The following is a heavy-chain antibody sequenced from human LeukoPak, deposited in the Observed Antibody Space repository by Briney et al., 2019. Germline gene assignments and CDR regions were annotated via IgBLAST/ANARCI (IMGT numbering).Heavy chain of an antibody. CDR3: ARVPFSSAWYDY. V-gene: IGHV3-64*01. CDR1: GFIFSNYG. D-gene: IGHD6-19*01. J-gene: IGHJ4*02. CDR2: ISSNGGTT. Sequence: GGSLRLSCAASGFIFSNYGIHWVRQAPGRGLEFVSRISSNGGTTYYANSLKGRFTISRDNSKNTVYLQMASLRPEDMAVYYCARVPFSSAWYDYWGQGTLATVSS.